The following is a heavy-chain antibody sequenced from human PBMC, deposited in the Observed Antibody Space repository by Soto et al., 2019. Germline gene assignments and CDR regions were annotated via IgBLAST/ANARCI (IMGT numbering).Heavy chain of an antibody. CDR3: ARDAGGPADY. CDR1: VESISIYY. J-gene: IGHJ4*02. CDR2: MYYSGST. D-gene: IGHD2-15*01. V-gene: IGHV4-59*01. Sequence: SETLSLTCTVSVESISIYYWSWIRQPPGKGLEWIGYMYYSGSTNYNPSLKSRVTISVDTSKNQFSLKLSSVTAADTAVYYCARDAGGPADYWGQGTLVTSPQ.